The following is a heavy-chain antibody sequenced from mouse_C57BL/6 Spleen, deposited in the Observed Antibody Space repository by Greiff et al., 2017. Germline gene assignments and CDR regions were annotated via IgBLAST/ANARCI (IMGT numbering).Heavy chain of an antibody. CDR2: INPGSGGT. CDR1: GYAFTNYL. Sequence: QVQLQQSGAELVRPGTSVKVSCKASGYAFTNYLIEWVKQRPGQGLEWIGVINPGSGGTNYNEKFKGKATMTADKSSSTAYMQLSRLTSEDSAVYFCERRITTVVFDYWGQGTTLTVSS. CDR3: ERRITTVVFDY. J-gene: IGHJ2*01. D-gene: IGHD1-1*01. V-gene: IGHV1-54*01.